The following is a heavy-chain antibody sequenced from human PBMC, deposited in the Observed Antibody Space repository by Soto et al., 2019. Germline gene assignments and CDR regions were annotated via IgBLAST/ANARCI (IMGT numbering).Heavy chain of an antibody. CDR3: ARHPSDFWFDP. V-gene: IGHV4-30-2*01. D-gene: IGHD2-21*02. J-gene: IGHJ5*02. CDR1: GGYVSSGDCS. Sequence: PSETQSVTCAVSGGYVSSGDCSWNWIRQPPGKGLEWIGYIYYGGSTYYNPSLQSRVTMSVDRSRNHFSLKLNSVTAADTAVYYCARHPSDFWFDPWGQGTLVTVSS. CDR2: IYYGGST.